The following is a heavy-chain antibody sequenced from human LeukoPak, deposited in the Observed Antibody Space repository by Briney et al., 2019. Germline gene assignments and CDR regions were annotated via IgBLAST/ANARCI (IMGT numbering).Heavy chain of an antibody. CDR2: INHSGST. J-gene: IGHJ4*02. D-gene: IGHD1-26*01. CDR1: GGSFSGYY. Sequence: SETLSLTCAVYGGSFSGYYWSWIRQPPGKGLEWIGEINHSGSTNYNPSPKSRVTISVDTSKNQFSLKLSSVTAADTAVYYCARGAEWELPYYFDYWGQGTLVTVSS. V-gene: IGHV4-34*01. CDR3: ARGAEWELPYYFDY.